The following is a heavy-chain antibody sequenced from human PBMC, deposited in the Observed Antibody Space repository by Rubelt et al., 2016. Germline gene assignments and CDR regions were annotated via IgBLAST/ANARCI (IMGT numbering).Heavy chain of an antibody. Sequence: QVQLVQSGAEVKKPGASVKVSCKASGYTFTSYDINWVRQATGQGLEWMGWMNPNSGNTGDAQKFQGRVTMTRNTSISTAYMELSSLRAEDTAVYYCARMVNDFWSGYHNWFDPWGQGTLVTVSS. CDR1: GYTFTSYD. CDR3: ARMVNDFWSGYHNWFDP. V-gene: IGHV1-8*01. D-gene: IGHD3-3*01. J-gene: IGHJ5*02. CDR2: MNPNSGNT.